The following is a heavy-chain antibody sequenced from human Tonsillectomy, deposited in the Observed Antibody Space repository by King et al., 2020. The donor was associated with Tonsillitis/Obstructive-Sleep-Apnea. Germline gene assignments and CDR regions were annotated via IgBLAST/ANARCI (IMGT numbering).Heavy chain of an antibody. CDR3: ARLLGRGLVNWFDR. J-gene: IGHJ5*02. Sequence: QLQLQESGPGLVKPSETLSLICTVSGGSISSHYWSWIRQPPGKGLEWIGYTSYSGSTKYSPSLKSRVTMAANTSKNQFSLKLSSVTAADTAVYYCARLLGRGLVNWFDRWGQGTLVTVSS. D-gene: IGHD3-10*01. CDR1: GGSISSHY. CDR2: TSYSGST. V-gene: IGHV4-59*08.